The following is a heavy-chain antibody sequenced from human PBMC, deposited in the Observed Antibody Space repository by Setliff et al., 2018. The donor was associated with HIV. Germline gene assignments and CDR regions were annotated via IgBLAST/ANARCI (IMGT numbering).Heavy chain of an antibody. Sequence: ASVKVSCKASGGTFSSYAISWVRQAPGQGLEWMGGIIPILGIANYAQKFQGRVTITADKSTSTAYMELSSLRSEDTAVYYCARGAEGSYDAFDIWGQGTMVTVS. V-gene: IGHV1-69*10. D-gene: IGHD1-26*01. CDR3: ARGAEGSYDAFDI. CDR1: GGTFSSYA. CDR2: IIPILGIA. J-gene: IGHJ3*02.